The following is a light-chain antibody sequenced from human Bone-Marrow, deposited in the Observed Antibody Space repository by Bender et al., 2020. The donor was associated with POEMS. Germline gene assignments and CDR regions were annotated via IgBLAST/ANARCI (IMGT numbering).Light chain of an antibody. CDR1: SSNIVTNS. Sequence: QSVLTQPPSASGTPGQRVIISCSGSSSNIVTNSVNWYQHLPGTAPKVLFYNTNQRPSGVPDRFSGSKSGTSASLAISSLQTEDEGDYYCATWHDSLNGWVFGGGTKLAVL. CDR2: NTN. CDR3: ATWHDSLNGWV. J-gene: IGLJ3*02. V-gene: IGLV1-44*01.